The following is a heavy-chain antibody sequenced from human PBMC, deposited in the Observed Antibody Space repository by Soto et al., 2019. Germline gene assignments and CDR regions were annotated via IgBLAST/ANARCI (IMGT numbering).Heavy chain of an antibody. V-gene: IGHV3-15*01. CDR2: IKTKTDGGTR. CDR3: TTGWIQKWVGHYYYAMDV. Sequence: EVQLVESGGGLVQPGGSLRLSCAASGFTFSDAWMSWVRQAPGKGLEWVGRIKTKTDGGTRDYAAPVKGRFTISRDDSKNTLYLQMNSLKTEDTAVYYCTTGWIQKWVGHYYYAMDVWGQGTTVTVSS. J-gene: IGHJ6*02. CDR1: GFTFSDAW. D-gene: IGHD5-18*01.